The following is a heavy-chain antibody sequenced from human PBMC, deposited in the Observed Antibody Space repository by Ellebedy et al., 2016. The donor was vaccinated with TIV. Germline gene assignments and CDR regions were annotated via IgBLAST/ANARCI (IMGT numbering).Heavy chain of an antibody. V-gene: IGHV3-30*02. CDR1: GFTFRNAW. CDR2: IQYDGSNK. D-gene: IGHD4-17*01. CDR3: VKDGDYASFAY. J-gene: IGHJ4*02. Sequence: PGGSLRLSCVASGFTFRNAWMSWVRLAPGKGLEWVAFIQYDGSNKNYADSVKGRVTISRDNSKNTLYLQMNSLRTEDTAVYYCVKDGDYASFAYWGQGTLVTVSS.